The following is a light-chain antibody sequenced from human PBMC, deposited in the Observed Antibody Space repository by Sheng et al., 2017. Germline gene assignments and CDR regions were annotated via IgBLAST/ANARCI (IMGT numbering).Light chain of an antibody. V-gene: IGKV3-15*01. CDR1: QSVSSN. Sequence: EIVMTQSPATLSVSPGERATLSCRASQSVSSNLAWYQQKPGQAPXLLIYGASTRATGIPARFXGSGSGXEFTLTISSLQSEDFAVYYCQQYNNWPITFGQGTRLEIK. CDR3: QQYNNWPIT. CDR2: GAS. J-gene: IGKJ5*01.